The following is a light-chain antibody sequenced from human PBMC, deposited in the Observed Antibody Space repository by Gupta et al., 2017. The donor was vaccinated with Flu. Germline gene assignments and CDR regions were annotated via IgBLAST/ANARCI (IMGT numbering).Light chain of an antibody. J-gene: IGLJ2*01. Sequence: QSALTQPRSVSGSPGQSVTLSCTGTSSDVGGYNYVSWYQQHPGKAPKLMIYDVSKRPSRVPDRFSGSKSGNTASLTISGLQAEDEADYYCCSYAGSYTVVFGGGTKLTVL. CDR2: DVS. CDR1: SSDVGGYNY. CDR3: CSYAGSYTVV. V-gene: IGLV2-11*01.